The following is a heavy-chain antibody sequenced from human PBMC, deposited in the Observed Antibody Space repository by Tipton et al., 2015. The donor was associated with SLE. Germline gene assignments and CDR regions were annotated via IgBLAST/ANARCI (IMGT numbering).Heavy chain of an antibody. CDR3: ATEGEASANFYYYGIHD. V-gene: IGHV4-31*03. CDR1: GGSISSAKYY. Sequence: TLSLTCTVSGGSISSAKYYWTWIRQRPGEGLEGIGPIYYSGNTYYTPSLKTGVSISLDISTKRLSLQVRSVTAADTAVYYCATEGEASANFYYYGIHDWGQEASFTGAS. CDR2: IYYSGNT. D-gene: IGHD2-2*01. J-gene: IGHJ6*02.